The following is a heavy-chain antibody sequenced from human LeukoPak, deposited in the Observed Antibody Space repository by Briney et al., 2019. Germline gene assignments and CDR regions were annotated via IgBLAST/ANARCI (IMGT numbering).Heavy chain of an antibody. V-gene: IGHV3-43*01. CDR3: ASGVTNSSSRLLYY. J-gene: IGHJ4*02. D-gene: IGHD6-13*01. Sequence: AGGSLRLSCEASGLSIADYTMHWVRQVPGKGLEWVSLISRNGVATKYADSVRGRFTISRDNAKNTLYLQMNSLRAEDTAVYYCASGVTNSSSRLLYYWGQGTLVTVSS. CDR1: GLSIADYT. CDR2: ISRNGVAT.